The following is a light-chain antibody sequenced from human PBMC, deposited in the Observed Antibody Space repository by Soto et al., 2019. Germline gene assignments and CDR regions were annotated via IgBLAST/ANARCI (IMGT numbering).Light chain of an antibody. Sequence: IVCTQSPGTLSLYAGERATLSCRVSQTISSSYLAWYQQKPGQAPRLLIFGASSRATGIPDRFSGSGSGTDFTLTISRLEPEDSAVYYCQQDGASPEAFGQGTNVDI. J-gene: IGKJ1*01. CDR2: GAS. V-gene: IGKV3-20*01. CDR3: QQDGASPEA. CDR1: QTISSSY.